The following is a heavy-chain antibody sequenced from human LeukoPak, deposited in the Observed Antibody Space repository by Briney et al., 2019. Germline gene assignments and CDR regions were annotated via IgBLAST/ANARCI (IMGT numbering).Heavy chain of an antibody. CDR3: ARVITMVRGVPLGAFDI. CDR2: ISSSSSTI. CDR1: GFIFSSYS. Sequence: GGSLRLSCAASGFIFSSYSMNWVRQAPGKGLEWVSYISSSSSTIYYADSVKGRFTISRDNAKNSLYLQMNSLRAEDTAVYYCARVITMVRGVPLGAFDIWGQGTMVTVSS. D-gene: IGHD3-10*01. V-gene: IGHV3-48*04. J-gene: IGHJ3*02.